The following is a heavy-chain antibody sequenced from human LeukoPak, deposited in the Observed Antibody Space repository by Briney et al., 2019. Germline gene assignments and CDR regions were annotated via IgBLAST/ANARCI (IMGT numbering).Heavy chain of an antibody. CDR1: GGSISSSSYY. V-gene: IGHV4-39*01. D-gene: IGHD1-26*01. CDR2: VSYSGST. J-gene: IGHJ4*02. Sequence: PSETPSLTCTVSGGSISSSSYYWGWIRQPPGKGLEWIGSVSYSGSTNYNPSLKSRVTISVDTSKNQFSLKLSSVTAADTAVYYCARIVGITSYYFDYWGQGTLVTVSA. CDR3: ARIVGITSYYFDY.